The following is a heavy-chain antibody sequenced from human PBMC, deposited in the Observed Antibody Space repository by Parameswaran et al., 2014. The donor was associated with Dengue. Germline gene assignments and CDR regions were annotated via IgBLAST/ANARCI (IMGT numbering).Heavy chain of an antibody. V-gene: IGHV3-23*01. D-gene: IGHD2-2*01. J-gene: IGHJ4*02. CDR2: ISGSGGST. Sequence: RWIRQPPGKGLEWVSAISGSGGSTYYADSVKGRFTISRDNSKNTLYLQMNSLRAEDTAVYYCAKEASDPVPAAHYYFDYWGQGTLVTVSS. CDR3: AKEASDPVPAAHYYFDY.